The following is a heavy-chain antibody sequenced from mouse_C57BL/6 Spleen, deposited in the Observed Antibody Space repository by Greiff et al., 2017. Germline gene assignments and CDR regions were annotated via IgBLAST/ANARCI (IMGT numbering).Heavy chain of an antibody. CDR1: GFTFSSYA. J-gene: IGHJ3*01. Sequence: EVLLVESGGGLVKPGGSLKLSCAASGFTFSSYAMSWVRQTPEKRLEWVATISDGGSYTYYPDNVKGRFTISRDNAKNNPYLQMSHLKSEDTAMYYCARVPKLGPSWFADWGQGTLVTVSA. V-gene: IGHV5-4*01. D-gene: IGHD4-1*01. CDR3: ARVPKLGPSWFAD. CDR2: ISDGGSYT.